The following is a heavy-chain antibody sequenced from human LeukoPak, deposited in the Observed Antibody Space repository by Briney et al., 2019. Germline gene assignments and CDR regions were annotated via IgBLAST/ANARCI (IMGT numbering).Heavy chain of an antibody. CDR3: ACYFLTRRGYFDL. CDR1: GYTFTSYD. J-gene: IGHJ2*01. D-gene: IGHD1-20*01. Sequence: ASVKVSCKASGYTFTSYDINWVRQATGQGLEWMGWMNPNSGNTGYAQKFQGRVTMTRNTSISTAYMELSSLRSEDTAVHYCACYFLTRRGYFDLWGRGTLVTVSS. CDR2: MNPNSGNT. V-gene: IGHV1-8*01.